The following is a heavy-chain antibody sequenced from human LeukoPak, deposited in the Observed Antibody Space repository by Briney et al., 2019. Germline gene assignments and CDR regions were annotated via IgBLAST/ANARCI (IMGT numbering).Heavy chain of an antibody. D-gene: IGHD2-2*01. CDR2: IIPIFGTA. CDR1: GGTFSSYA. V-gene: IGHV1-69*01. Sequence: SVKVSCKASGGTFSSYAISWVRQAPGQGLEWMGGIIPIFGTANYAQKFQGRVTITADESTSTAYMELSSLRSEDTAVYYCARGYCSSTSCFPGYYYYYMDVWGKGTTVTVSS. CDR3: ARGYCSSTSCFPGYYYYYMDV. J-gene: IGHJ6*03.